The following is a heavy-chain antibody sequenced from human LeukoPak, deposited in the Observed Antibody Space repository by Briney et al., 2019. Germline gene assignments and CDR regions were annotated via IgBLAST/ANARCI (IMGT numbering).Heavy chain of an antibody. CDR3: AREVDYYGSGSYNY. V-gene: IGHV1-8*01. CDR2: MNPNSGNT. J-gene: IGHJ4*02. D-gene: IGHD3-10*01. CDR1: GYTFTSYD. Sequence: ASVKVSCKGSGYTFTSYDINWVRQATGQGLEWMGWMNPNSGNTGYAQKFQGRVTMTRDTSISTAYMELSRLRSDDTAVYYCAREVDYYGSGSYNYWGQGTLVTVSS.